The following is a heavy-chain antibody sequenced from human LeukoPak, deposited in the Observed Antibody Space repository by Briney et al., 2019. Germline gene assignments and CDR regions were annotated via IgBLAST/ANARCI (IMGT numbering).Heavy chain of an antibody. Sequence: GGSLRLSCAASGFTFSSYSMSWIRQAPGKGLEWVSYISSSGSTIYYADSVKGRFTISRDNSKNTLYLQMNSLRAEDTAVYYCARVRESGPQFYAYYYYYYMDVWGKGTTVTISS. CDR1: GFTFSSYS. V-gene: IGHV3-48*01. D-gene: IGHD3-10*01. CDR2: ISSSGSTI. CDR3: ARVRESGPQFYAYYYYYYMDV. J-gene: IGHJ6*03.